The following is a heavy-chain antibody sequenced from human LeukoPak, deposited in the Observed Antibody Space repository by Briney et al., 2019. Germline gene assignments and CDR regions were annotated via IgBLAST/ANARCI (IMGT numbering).Heavy chain of an antibody. CDR3: ARARQQSSGWFFDYGAYYYMDV. Sequence: ASVKVSCKASGYTFTGYYMHWVRQAPGQGLEWMGWINPNSGGTNYAQKFQGRVTMTRDTSISTAYMELSRLRSDDTAVYYCARARQQSSGWFFDYGAYYYMDVWGKGTTVTVSS. CDR1: GYTFTGYY. D-gene: IGHD6-19*01. J-gene: IGHJ6*03. CDR2: INPNSGGT. V-gene: IGHV1-2*02.